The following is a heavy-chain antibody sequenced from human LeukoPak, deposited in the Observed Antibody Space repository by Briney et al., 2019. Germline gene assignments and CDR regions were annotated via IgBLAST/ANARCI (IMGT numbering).Heavy chain of an antibody. CDR1: GYTFTSYA. Sequence: GASVKVSCNASGYTFTSYAISWVRQAPGQGLEWMGGIIPIFGTANYAQKFQGRVTITADESTSTAYMELRSLRSDDTAVYYCARTPQKSSWYNYWGQGTLVTVSS. V-gene: IGHV1-69*13. J-gene: IGHJ4*02. D-gene: IGHD6-13*01. CDR3: ARTPQKSSWYNY. CDR2: IIPIFGTA.